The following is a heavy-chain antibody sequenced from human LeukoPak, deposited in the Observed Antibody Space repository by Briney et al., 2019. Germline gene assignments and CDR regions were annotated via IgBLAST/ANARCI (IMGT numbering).Heavy chain of an antibody. Sequence: PSETLSLTCAVYGGSFSGYYWSWIRQPPGKGLEWIGEINHGGSTNYNPSLKSRVTISVDTSKNQFSLKLSSVTAADTAVYYCARGGIAARRAFQHWGQGTLVTVSS. V-gene: IGHV4-34*01. CDR1: GGSFSGYY. CDR3: ARGGIAARRAFQH. D-gene: IGHD6-6*01. J-gene: IGHJ1*01. CDR2: INHGGST.